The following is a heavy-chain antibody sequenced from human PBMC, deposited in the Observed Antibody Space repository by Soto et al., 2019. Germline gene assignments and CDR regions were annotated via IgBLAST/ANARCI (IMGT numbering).Heavy chain of an antibody. CDR3: ARAGSGWYPVHY. CDR2: INSDGSST. J-gene: IGHJ4*02. V-gene: IGHV3-74*01. Sequence: EVQLVESGGGLVQPGGSLRLSCAASGFTFSSYWMHWVRQAPGKGLVWVSRINSDGSSTSYADAVKGRFTISRDNAKNTLYVQMNSLRAEDTAVYYCARAGSGWYPVHYWGQGTLVTVSS. D-gene: IGHD6-19*01. CDR1: GFTFSSYW.